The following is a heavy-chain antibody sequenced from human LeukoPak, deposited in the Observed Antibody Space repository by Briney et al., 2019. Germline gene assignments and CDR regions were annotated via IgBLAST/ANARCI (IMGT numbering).Heavy chain of an antibody. J-gene: IGHJ4*02. CDR2: IKKDGSEK. V-gene: IGHV3-7*03. D-gene: IGHD2-15*01. CDR3: AREGVHCSGRSCLKAY. CDR1: GFTFSTYW. Sequence: GGSLRLSCAASGFTFSTYWMSWVRQAPGKGLEWVANIKKDGSEKYYMYSVKGRFTISGDNAENSLYLQMNSLRAEDTAVYYCAREGVHCSGRSCLKAYWGQGTQVTVSS.